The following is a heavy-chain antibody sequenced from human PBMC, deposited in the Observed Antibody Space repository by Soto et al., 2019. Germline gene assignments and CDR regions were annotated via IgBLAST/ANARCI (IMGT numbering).Heavy chain of an antibody. V-gene: IGHV4-30-2*01. CDR3: ARSREFDS. Sequence: TLSLMCRVSGGSRSGATNSWNWIRQPPGKGLEWIGYIFPSGTTYYNPSLKSRVTISIDVSKNQFSLSLRSLTAADTAVYYCARSREFDSWTQGTLVTVS. CDR2: IFPSGTT. CDR1: GGSRSGATNS. J-gene: IGHJ4*02.